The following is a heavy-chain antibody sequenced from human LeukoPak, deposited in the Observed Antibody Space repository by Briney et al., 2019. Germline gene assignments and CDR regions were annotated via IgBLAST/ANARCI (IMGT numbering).Heavy chain of an antibody. J-gene: IGHJ4*02. V-gene: IGHV1-2*02. CDR2: INPNSDGT. Sequence: ASVKVSCKASGYTFTGYYMHWVRQAPGQGLEWMGWINPNSDGTNYAQKFQGRVTMTRDTSISTAYMELSRLRSDDTAVYYCARDETYYYDSSGYHYWGQGTLVTVSS. CDR3: ARDETYYYDSSGYHY. CDR1: GYTFTGYY. D-gene: IGHD3-22*01.